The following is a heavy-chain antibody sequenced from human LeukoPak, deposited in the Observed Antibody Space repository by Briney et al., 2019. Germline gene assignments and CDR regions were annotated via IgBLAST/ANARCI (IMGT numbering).Heavy chain of an antibody. D-gene: IGHD2-2*01. CDR2: IKEDGSEK. CDR1: GFIFSSFW. CDR3: ARRALRYCSSTSCPAQYYGVDV. Sequence: GGSLRLSCGSSGFIFSSFWLSWVRQAPGKRLEWVANIKEDGSEKYYVDSVKGRFTISRDNAKNSLYLQTNSLIAEDTAVYYCARRALRYCSSTSCPAQYYGVDVWGKGTTVTVSS. J-gene: IGHJ6*04. V-gene: IGHV3-7*03.